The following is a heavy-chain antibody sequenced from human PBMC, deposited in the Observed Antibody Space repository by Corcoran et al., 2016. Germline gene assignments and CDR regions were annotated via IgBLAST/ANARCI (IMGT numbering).Heavy chain of an antibody. CDR2: INHSGST. V-gene: IGHV4-34*01. CDR1: GGSFSGYY. D-gene: IGHD3-3*01. Sequence: QVQLQQWGAGLLKPSETLSLTCAVYGGSFSGYYWSWIRQPPGKGLEWIGEINHSGSTNYNPSLKSRVTISVDTSKNQFSLKLSSVTAADTAVYYGARGQGITIFGVGPYGMDVWGQGTTVTVSS. J-gene: IGHJ6*02. CDR3: ARGQGITIFGVGPYGMDV.